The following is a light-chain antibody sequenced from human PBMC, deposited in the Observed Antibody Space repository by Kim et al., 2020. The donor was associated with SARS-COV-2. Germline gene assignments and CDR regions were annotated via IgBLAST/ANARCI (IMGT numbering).Light chain of an antibody. V-gene: IGKV3-20*01. J-gene: IGKJ2*01. Sequence: SPGEHATLPCRARQTRISESLAWYQQNPGQAPRILIYGTSRRDGGIPDRFSGSGSGTDFTLTISRLEPEDSAVYYCQQFGSSFYTFGQGTKLEI. CDR1: QTRISES. CDR2: GTS. CDR3: QQFGSSFYT.